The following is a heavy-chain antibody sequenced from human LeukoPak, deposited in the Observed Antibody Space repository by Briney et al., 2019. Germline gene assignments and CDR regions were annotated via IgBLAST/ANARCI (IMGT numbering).Heavy chain of an antibody. D-gene: IGHD6-13*01. Sequence: GGSLRLSCAASGFTVSTNDMNWVRQAPGKGLEWVSYISSRGSTIYYADSVRGRFTIYRDNAKNSLYLQMNSLRAEDTAVYYCAREYSSSPRGYDYWGQGTLVTVSS. CDR1: GFTVSTND. J-gene: IGHJ4*02. CDR2: ISSRGSTI. V-gene: IGHV3-48*04. CDR3: AREYSSSPRGYDY.